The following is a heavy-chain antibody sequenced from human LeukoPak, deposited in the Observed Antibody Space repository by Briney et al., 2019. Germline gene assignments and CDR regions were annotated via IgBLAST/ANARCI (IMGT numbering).Heavy chain of an antibody. J-gene: IGHJ4*02. CDR1: GFTFSSYE. V-gene: IGHV3-53*01. CDR3: TRSGYRHPYHFES. D-gene: IGHD3-22*01. Sequence: GGSLRLSCAASGFTFSSYEMNWVRQAPGKGLEWVSVIYTGGGTDHADSVKGRFTISRDNSKNTLSLQMNSLRADDTAIYYCTRSGYRHPYHFESWGQGTLVIVSS. CDR2: IYTGGGT.